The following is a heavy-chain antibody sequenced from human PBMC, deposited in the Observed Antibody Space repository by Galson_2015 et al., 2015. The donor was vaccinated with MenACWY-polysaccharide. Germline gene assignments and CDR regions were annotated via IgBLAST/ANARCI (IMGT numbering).Heavy chain of an antibody. CDR2: IKKDGSEK. CDR3: ARGLYGMDV. Sequence: SLRLSCAVSGFTFKNYWMSWVRQAPGKGLEWVANIKKDGSEKYCVDSVKGRFTISRDNARSSLYLQMNGLRAEDTAVYYCARGLYGMDVWGQGTTVTVS. J-gene: IGHJ6*02. V-gene: IGHV3-7*01. CDR1: GFTFKNYW.